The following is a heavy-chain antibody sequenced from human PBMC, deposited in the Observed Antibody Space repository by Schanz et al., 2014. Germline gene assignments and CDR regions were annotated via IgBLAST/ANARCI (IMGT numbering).Heavy chain of an antibody. CDR1: GFTFSYYN. CDR2: ISNGGGYI. D-gene: IGHD2-8*02. J-gene: IGHJ5*01. CDR3: ARDRDAGGYDS. Sequence: EVQLVESGGGLVQPGGSLRLSCAASGFTFSYYNMNWVRQAPGKGLEWVSSISNGGGYIYYADSVKGRFTISRDNAKNSVYLQVNRLRAEDTALYYCARDRDAGGYDSWGQGTLVTVSS. V-gene: IGHV3-21*01.